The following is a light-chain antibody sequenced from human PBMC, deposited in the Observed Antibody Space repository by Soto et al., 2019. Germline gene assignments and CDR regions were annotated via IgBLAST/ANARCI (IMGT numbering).Light chain of an antibody. CDR3: QQYNNWPLT. Sequence: EIVMTQSPATLSVSPGERATLSCRASQSVSSNLAWYQQKPGQAPRLLIYGASTRATGIPARFSGSGSGTEFTLSISSLKSEDFAVYYYQQYNNWPLTFGGWTKVEIK. CDR2: GAS. J-gene: IGKJ4*01. CDR1: QSVSSN. V-gene: IGKV3-15*01.